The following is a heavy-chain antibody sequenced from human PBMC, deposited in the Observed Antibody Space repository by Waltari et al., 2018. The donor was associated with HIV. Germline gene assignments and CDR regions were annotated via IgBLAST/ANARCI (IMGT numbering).Heavy chain of an antibody. V-gene: IGHV1-69*01. J-gene: IGHJ2*01. D-gene: IGHD5-18*01. CDR1: GGTFSGYA. Sequence: QVQLVQSGAEVKKPGSSVKVSCKASGGTFSGYAISWVRQAPGQGLEWMGGIIPIFGTTNYAQKFQGRVTITADESTSTAYMELSSLRSEDTAVYYCARTMDHVDTVMERYWYFDLWGRGTLVTVSS. CDR3: ARTMDHVDTVMERYWYFDL. CDR2: IIPIFGTT.